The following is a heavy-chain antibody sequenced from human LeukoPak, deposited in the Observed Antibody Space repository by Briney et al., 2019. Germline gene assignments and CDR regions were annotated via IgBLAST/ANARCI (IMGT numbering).Heavy chain of an antibody. Sequence: GASVKVSCKASGYTFTSYDINWVRQATGQGLEWMGWMNPNSGNTGYAQKFQGRATMTRSASINTAYMELSSLTSDDTAVYYCARSSVGARRRIDYWGQGTLATVSS. CDR1: GYTFTSYD. CDR2: MNPNSGNT. J-gene: IGHJ4*02. CDR3: ARSSVGARRRIDY. V-gene: IGHV1-8*01. D-gene: IGHD1-26*01.